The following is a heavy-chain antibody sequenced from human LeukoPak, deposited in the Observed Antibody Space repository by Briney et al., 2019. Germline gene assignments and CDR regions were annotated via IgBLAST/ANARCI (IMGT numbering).Heavy chain of an antibody. D-gene: IGHD3-22*01. J-gene: IGHJ4*02. CDR2: ISGSGGST. V-gene: IGHV3-23*01. Sequence: GGSLRLSCAASGFTFSSYAMSWVRQAPGKGLEWVSAISGSGGSTYYADSVKGRFTISRDNAKNSLYLQLNSLRAEDTALYYCARKLVYYDSSGYYQPTHYFDYWGQGTLVTVSP. CDR1: GFTFSSYA. CDR3: ARKLVYYDSSGYYQPTHYFDY.